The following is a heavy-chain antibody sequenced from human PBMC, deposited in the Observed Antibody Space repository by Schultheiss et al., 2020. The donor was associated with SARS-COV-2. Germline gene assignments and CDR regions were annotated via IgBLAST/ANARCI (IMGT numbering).Heavy chain of an antibody. Sequence: SETLSLTCAVSGGSISSGGYSWSWIRQPPGKGLEWIGYIYHSGSTYYNPSLKSRVTISVDRSKNQFSLKLSSVTAADTAVYYCARYREDGELLRFDPWGQGTLVTVSS. CDR1: GGSISSGGYS. V-gene: IGHV4-30-2*02. J-gene: IGHJ5*02. CDR2: IYHSGST. D-gene: IGHD3-10*01. CDR3: ARYREDGELLRFDP.